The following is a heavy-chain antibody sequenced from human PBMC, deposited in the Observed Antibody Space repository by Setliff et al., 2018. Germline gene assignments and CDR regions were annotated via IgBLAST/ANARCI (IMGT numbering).Heavy chain of an antibody. D-gene: IGHD6-19*01. J-gene: IGHJ4*02. CDR2: IIPFLDVT. V-gene: IGHV1-69*10. CDR3: AREGVGWGFDS. Sequence: ASVKVSCKASGYTFTSYGISWVRQAPGQGLEWMGGIIPFLDVTKYAQNFQDRVTFTADKSTNTAFMEMRSLRSDDTAVYYCAREGVGWGFDSWGQGTLV. CDR1: GYTFTSYG.